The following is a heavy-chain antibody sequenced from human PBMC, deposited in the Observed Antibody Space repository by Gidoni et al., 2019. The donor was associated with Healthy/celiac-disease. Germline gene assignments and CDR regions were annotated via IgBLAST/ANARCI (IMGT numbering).Heavy chain of an antibody. J-gene: IGHJ2*01. CDR1: GFTFSSYS. CDR2: ISSSSSTI. CDR3: AREPPTVTPSFDL. D-gene: IGHD4-17*01. V-gene: IGHV3-48*01. Sequence: EVQLVESGGGLVQPGGSLRLSCAASGFTFSSYSMNWVRQAPGKGLEWVSYISSSSSTIYYADSVKGRFTISRDNAKNSLYLQMNSLRAEDTAVYYCAREPPTVTPSFDLWGRGTLVTVSS.